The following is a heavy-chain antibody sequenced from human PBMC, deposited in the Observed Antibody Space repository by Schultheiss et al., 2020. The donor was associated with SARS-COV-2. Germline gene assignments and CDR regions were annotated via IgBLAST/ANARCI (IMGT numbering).Heavy chain of an antibody. V-gene: IGHV3-33*01. J-gene: IGHJ6*02. CDR1: GFTFSSYG. D-gene: IGHD3-10*01. CDR2: IWYDGSNK. CDR3: ARELTSGDYYGSGRDYYYYGMDV. Sequence: GGSLRLSCAASGFTFSSYGMHWVRQAPGKGLEWVAVIWYDGSNKYYADSVKGRFTISRDNSKNTLYLQMNSLRAEDTAVYYCARELTSGDYYGSGRDYYYYGMDVWGQGTTVTVSS.